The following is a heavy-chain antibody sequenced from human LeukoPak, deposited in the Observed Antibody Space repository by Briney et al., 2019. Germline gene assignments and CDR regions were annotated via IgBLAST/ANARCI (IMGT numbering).Heavy chain of an antibody. J-gene: IGHJ6*02. CDR2: ITTSGGST. Sequence: GGFLRLSCAASGFTFSSYAMRWVRQAPGKGLEWVSTITTSGGSTYYSDSVKGRFTISRDNSKNTLYLKVNSLRAEDTAVYYCAKDLNSYGYYYYGMDVWGQGTTVTVSS. CDR3: AKDLNSYGYYYYGMDV. V-gene: IGHV3-23*01. D-gene: IGHD5-18*01. CDR1: GFTFSSYA.